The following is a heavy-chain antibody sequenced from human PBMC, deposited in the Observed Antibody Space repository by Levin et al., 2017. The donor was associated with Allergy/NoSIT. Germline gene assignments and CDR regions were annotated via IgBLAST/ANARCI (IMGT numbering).Heavy chain of an antibody. CDR1: GGTFSSYT. V-gene: IGHV1-69*04. D-gene: IGHD6-19*01. Sequence: SVKVSCKASGGTFSSYTISWVRQAPGQGLEWMGRIIPILGIANYAQKFQGRVTITADKSTSTAYMELSSLRSEDTAVYYCARDDRRPSSGRYYYGMDVWGQGTTVTVSS. CDR3: ARDDRRPSSGRYYYGMDV. J-gene: IGHJ6*02. CDR2: IIPILGIA.